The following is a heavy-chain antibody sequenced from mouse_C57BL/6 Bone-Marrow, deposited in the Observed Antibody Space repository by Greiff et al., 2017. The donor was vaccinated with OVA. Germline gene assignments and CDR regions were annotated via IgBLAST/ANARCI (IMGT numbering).Heavy chain of an antibody. D-gene: IGHD1-1*01. V-gene: IGHV1-53*01. CDR1: GYTFTSYW. J-gene: IGHJ1*03. CDR2: INPSNGGT. CDR3: ARHGSSHWYFDV. Sequence: QVHVKQPGTELVKPGASVKLSCKASGYTFTSYWMHWVKQRPGQGLEWIGNINPSNGGTNYNEKFKSKATLTVDKSSSTAYMQLSSLTSEDSAVYYCARHGSSHWYFDVWGTGTTVTVSS.